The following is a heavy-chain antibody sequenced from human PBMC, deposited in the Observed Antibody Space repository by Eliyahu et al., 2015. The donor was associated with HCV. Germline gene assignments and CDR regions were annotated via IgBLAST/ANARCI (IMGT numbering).Heavy chain of an antibody. CDR2: IYYSGST. V-gene: IGHV4-59*08. Sequence: QVQLQESGPGLVKPSETLSLTCTVSGGSISSYYWSWIRQPPGKGLEWIGYIYYSGSTNYNPSLKSRVTISVDTSKNQFSLNLSSVTAADTAVYYCARHAFEYSSSSRYFDYWGQGTLVTVSS. J-gene: IGHJ4*02. CDR1: GGSISSYY. D-gene: IGHD6-6*01. CDR3: ARHAFEYSSSSRYFDY.